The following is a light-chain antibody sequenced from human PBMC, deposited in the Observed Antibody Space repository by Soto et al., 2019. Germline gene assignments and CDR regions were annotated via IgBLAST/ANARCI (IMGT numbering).Light chain of an antibody. J-gene: IGKJ1*01. CDR1: QSVTSN. CDR2: GAS. CDR3: QQRSNWPWT. V-gene: IGKV3-15*01. Sequence: EIVMTQSPATLSVSPGERATLSRRASQSVTSNLAWYQQKPGQAPILLIFGASTRATGLPARFSGSGSGTEFTLTISRLEPEDFAVYYCQQRSNWPWTFGQGTKVDIK.